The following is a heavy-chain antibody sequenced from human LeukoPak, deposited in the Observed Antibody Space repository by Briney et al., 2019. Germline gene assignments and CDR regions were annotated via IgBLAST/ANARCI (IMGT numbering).Heavy chain of an antibody. CDR3: ARKENSLAAVYWYFDL. J-gene: IGHJ2*01. CDR2: IGRSGSST. V-gene: IGHV3-11*06. CDR1: GFTFSDYY. Sequence: PGGSLRLSRAASGFTFSDYYMSWIRQAPGKGLEWLSYIGRSGSSTAYADSVKGRFTISRDNAKNSLFLQINNLRAEDTAVYFCARKENSLAAVYWYFDLWGRGSLVTVSS. D-gene: IGHD6-13*01.